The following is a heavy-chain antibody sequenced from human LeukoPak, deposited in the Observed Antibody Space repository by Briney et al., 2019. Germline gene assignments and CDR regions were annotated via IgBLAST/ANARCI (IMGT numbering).Heavy chain of an antibody. D-gene: IGHD6-6*01. J-gene: IGHJ6*02. Sequence: PGGSLRLSCAASGFTFDDYTMHWVRQAPGKGLEWVSLISWDGGSTYYADSVKGRFTISRDNSKNSLYLQMNSLRTEDTALYYCAKDIAARPNYYYGMVVWGQGTTVTVSS. CDR2: ISWDGGST. CDR3: AKDIAARPNYYYGMVV. V-gene: IGHV3-43*01. CDR1: GFTFDDYT.